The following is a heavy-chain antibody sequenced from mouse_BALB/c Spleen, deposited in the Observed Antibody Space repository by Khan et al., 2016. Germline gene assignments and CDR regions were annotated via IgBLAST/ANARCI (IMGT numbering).Heavy chain of an antibody. CDR2: INTNTGEP. V-gene: IGHV9-3*02. CDR1: GYTFTNYG. Sequence: QIQLVQSGPELKKPGETVKISCKASGYTFTNYGMNWVKQAPGKDLKWMGWINTNTGEPTYAEDFKGRFAFSLETSASTAYLQINNLKNEDTTTYFCARNYRGMDYWVQGTSVTVSS. D-gene: IGHD2-12*01. CDR3: ARNYRGMDY. J-gene: IGHJ4*01.